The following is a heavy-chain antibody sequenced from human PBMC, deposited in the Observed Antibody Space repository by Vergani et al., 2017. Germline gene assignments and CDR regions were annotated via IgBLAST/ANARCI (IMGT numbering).Heavy chain of an antibody. CDR2: ISYDGTNK. D-gene: IGHD3-3*01. V-gene: IGHV3-30*18. J-gene: IGHJ6*02. Sequence: HVHLVESGGGVVQPGRSLRLSCAASQFTFSSYGMHWVRQAPGKGLEWVAVISYDGTNKYYADSVKGRFTISRDNSKNTLYLQVNSLRVEDTALYFCAKDNNWNYYYYGMDVWGQGTTVTVSS. CDR1: QFTFSSYG. CDR3: AKDNNWNYYYYGMDV.